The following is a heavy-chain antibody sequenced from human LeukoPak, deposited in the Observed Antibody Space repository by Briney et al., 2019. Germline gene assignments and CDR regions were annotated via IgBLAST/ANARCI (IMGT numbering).Heavy chain of an antibody. Sequence: QPGGSLRLSCAAPGFTFSNYAMSWVRQAPGKGLEWVSVISGSGGTTYYADSVKGRFTISRDNSKNTLYLQVNSLRAEDTAVYYCAKNVGYTYGYPFDSWGQGALVTVSS. CDR1: GFTFSNYA. D-gene: IGHD5-18*01. CDR2: ISGSGGTT. J-gene: IGHJ4*02. CDR3: AKNVGYTYGYPFDS. V-gene: IGHV3-23*01.